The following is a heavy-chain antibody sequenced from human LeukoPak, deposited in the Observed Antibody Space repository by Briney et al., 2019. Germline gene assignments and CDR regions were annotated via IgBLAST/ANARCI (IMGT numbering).Heavy chain of an antibody. J-gene: IGHJ3*02. CDR2: IYSGGST. CDR3: ARGAYCGGDCSPAFDI. CDR1: GFTVSSNY. D-gene: IGHD2-21*02. V-gene: IGHV3-66*01. Sequence: GGSLRLSCAASGFTVSSNYMSWVRQAPGKGLEWVSVIYSGGSTYYADSVKGRFTISRDNSKNTLYLQMNSLRAEDTAVYYCARGAYCGGDCSPAFDISGQGTMVTVSS.